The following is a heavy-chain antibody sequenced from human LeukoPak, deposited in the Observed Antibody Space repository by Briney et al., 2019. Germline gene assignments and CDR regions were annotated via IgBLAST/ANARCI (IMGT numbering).Heavy chain of an antibody. D-gene: IGHD6-19*01. J-gene: IGHJ4*02. CDR1: GFTFSSYG. CDR3: ARHTVAEGYYFDS. V-gene: IGHV4-38-2*01. Sequence: LRLSCAASGFTFSSYGTHWVRQAPGKGLEWIGSIYYSGSTYYNASLKSRVTISVDTSKNQFSLELSSVTAADTAVYYCARHTVAEGYYFDSWGQGTLVTVSS. CDR2: IYYSGST.